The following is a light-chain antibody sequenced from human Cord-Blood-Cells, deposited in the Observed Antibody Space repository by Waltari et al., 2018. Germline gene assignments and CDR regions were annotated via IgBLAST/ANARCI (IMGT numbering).Light chain of an antibody. CDR1: QSISSD. J-gene: IGKJ2*01. Sequence: DIQMTQSPSSLSASVGARVTITCRASQSISSDLNWYQQKPGKAPKPLIYAASSLQSGVQARFSGSGSGTDFTLTISSLQPEDFATYYCQQSYSTPYTFGQGTKLEIK. V-gene: IGKV1-39*01. CDR2: AAS. CDR3: QQSYSTPYT.